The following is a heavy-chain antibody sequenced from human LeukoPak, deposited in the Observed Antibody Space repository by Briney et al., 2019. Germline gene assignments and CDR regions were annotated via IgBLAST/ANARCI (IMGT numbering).Heavy chain of an antibody. CDR1: GYTFTGYY. J-gene: IGHJ4*02. V-gene: IGHV1-2*02. D-gene: IGHD1-26*01. Sequence: ASVKVSCKASGYTFTGYYMHWVRQAPGQGLEWMGWINPNSGGTNYAQKFQGRVTMTRDTSISTAYMELRSLRSDDTAVYYCAREHVGATTGEVDYWGQGTLVTVSS. CDR3: AREHVGATTGEVDY. CDR2: INPNSGGT.